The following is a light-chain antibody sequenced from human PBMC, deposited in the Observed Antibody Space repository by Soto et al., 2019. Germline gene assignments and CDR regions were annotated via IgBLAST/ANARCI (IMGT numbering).Light chain of an antibody. CDR2: EVI. CDR1: SNDVGSYDS. V-gene: IGLV2-8*01. J-gene: IGLJ1*01. CDR3: SSHSGSFNFYV. Sequence: QSALTQPASVSGSPGQSITISCTGTSNDVGSYDSVSWFQQRPGKVPKLLIYEVIKRPSGVPDRFSGSKSGNTASLTVSGLQAEDEADYYCSSHSGSFNFYVFGTGTKV.